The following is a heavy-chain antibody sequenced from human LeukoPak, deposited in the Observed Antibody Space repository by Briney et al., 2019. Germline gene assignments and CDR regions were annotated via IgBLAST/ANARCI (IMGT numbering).Heavy chain of an antibody. Sequence: GGSLRLSCAASGFTFSSYGMHWVRQAPGKGLEWVAVISYDGSNKYYADSVKGRFTISRDNSKNTLYLQMNSLRAEDTAVYYCAWEGGSGSYSNWGQGTLVTVSS. D-gene: IGHD3-10*01. CDR1: GFTFSSYG. CDR3: AWEGGSGSYSN. V-gene: IGHV3-30*03. J-gene: IGHJ4*02. CDR2: ISYDGSNK.